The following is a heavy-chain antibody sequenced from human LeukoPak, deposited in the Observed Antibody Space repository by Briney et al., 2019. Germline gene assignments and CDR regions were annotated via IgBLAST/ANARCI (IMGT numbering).Heavy chain of an antibody. CDR2: ISAYNGNT. D-gene: IGHD3-10*01. J-gene: IGHJ4*02. CDR3: ARGPAGGYYGSGSYFDY. V-gene: IGHV1-18*04. Sequence: ASVKVSCKASGYTFTSYGISWVRQAPGQGLEWMGWISAYNGNTNYAQKLQGRVTMTTDTSTSTAYMEQRSLRSDDTAVYYCARGPAGGYYGSGSYFDYWGQGTLVTVSS. CDR1: GYTFTSYG.